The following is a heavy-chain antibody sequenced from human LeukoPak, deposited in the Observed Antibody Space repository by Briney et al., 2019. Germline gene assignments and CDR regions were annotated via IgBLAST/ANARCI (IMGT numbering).Heavy chain of an antibody. CDR2: IYHSGST. D-gene: IGHD1-26*01. J-gene: IGHJ3*02. CDR1: GYSISSGYF. V-gene: IGHV4-38-2*02. Sequence: WETLSLTCTVSGYSISSGYFWGWIRQPPGKGLEWLANIYHSGSTYYTPSLKSRLTISVDTSKNQFSLKLSSVTAADTAVYYCARCWGSGIYLFDAFDIWGQGTMVTVSS. CDR3: ARCWGSGIYLFDAFDI.